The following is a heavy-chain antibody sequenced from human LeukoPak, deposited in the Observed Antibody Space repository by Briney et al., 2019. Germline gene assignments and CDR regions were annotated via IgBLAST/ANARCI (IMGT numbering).Heavy chain of an antibody. CDR3: ARGGGWSPYYIDY. Sequence: SETLSLTCTVSGGSISSGSYYWSWIRQPPGKGLELIGYIYYIGSTNYNPSLKSRVTISVDMSRNQFSLRLSSVTAADTAVYYCARGGGWSPYYIDYWGQGTLVTVSS. D-gene: IGHD6-19*01. V-gene: IGHV4-61*01. CDR1: GGSISSGSYY. CDR2: IYYIGST. J-gene: IGHJ4*02.